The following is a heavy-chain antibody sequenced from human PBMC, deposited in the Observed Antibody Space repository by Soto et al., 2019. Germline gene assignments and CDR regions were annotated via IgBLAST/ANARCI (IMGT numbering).Heavy chain of an antibody. D-gene: IGHD6-13*01. CDR3: ARVALLNSSWYLDY. CDR2: IYYSGST. Sequence: SETLSLTCTVSGGSISSGGYYWSWIRQHPGKGLEWIGYIYYSGSTYYNPSLKSRVTISVDTSKNQFSLKLSSVTAADTAVYYCARVALLNSSWYLDYWGQGTLGTVSS. CDR1: GGSISSGGYY. V-gene: IGHV4-31*03. J-gene: IGHJ4*02.